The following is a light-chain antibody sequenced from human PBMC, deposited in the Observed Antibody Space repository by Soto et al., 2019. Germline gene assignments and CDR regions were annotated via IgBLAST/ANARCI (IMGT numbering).Light chain of an antibody. Sequence: EIVLTQSPGTLSLSPGERATVSCRASQSVSSSYLAWYQQKPGQAPRLLIYGASSRATGIPDRFSGGGSGTDFSLTISRLDPEDFAVYYCQQYSSSPITFGQGTRLEIK. CDR1: QSVSSSY. CDR2: GAS. J-gene: IGKJ5*01. CDR3: QQYSSSPIT. V-gene: IGKV3-20*01.